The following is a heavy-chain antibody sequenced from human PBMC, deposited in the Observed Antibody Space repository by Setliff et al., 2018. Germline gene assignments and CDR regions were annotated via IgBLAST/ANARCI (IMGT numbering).Heavy chain of an antibody. V-gene: IGHV1-18*01. J-gene: IGHJ3*02. CDR3: ARVLFHCSSTSCYLDAFDI. CDR1: GYTFISYG. D-gene: IGHD2-2*01. Sequence: VASVKVSCKASGYTFISYGISWVRQAPGQGLEWMGWISAYNSNTNYAQKLQGRVTMTTDTSTSTAYMELRSLRSDDTAVYYCARVLFHCSSTSCYLDAFDIWGQGTMVTVSS. CDR2: ISAYNSNT.